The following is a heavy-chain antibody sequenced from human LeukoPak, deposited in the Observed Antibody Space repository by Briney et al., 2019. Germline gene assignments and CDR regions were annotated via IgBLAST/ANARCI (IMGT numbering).Heavy chain of an antibody. Sequence: GGSLRLSCAASGFIFRSYSMHWVRQAPGKGLVWVSRIYADGSGTSYADSVKGRFIISRDNSKNTLYLQMNSLRAEDTAVYYCAKGARGATIFDYWGQGTLVTVSS. CDR1: GFIFRSYS. V-gene: IGHV3-74*01. CDR2: IYADGSGT. D-gene: IGHD1-26*01. CDR3: AKGARGATIFDY. J-gene: IGHJ4*02.